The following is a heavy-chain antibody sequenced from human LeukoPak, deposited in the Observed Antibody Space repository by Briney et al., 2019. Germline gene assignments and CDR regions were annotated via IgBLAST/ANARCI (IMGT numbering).Heavy chain of an antibody. J-gene: IGHJ3*02. CDR1: VYTFTSYD. V-gene: IGHV1-2*02. CDR2: INPNSGGT. D-gene: IGHD3-10*01. CDR3: ASSSYYGSGSYGDAFDI. Sequence: ASLKVSCKASVYTFTSYDINCVRQATGQGLEWMGWINPNSGGTNYAQKFQGRVTMTRDTSISTAYMELSRLRSDDTAVYYCASSSYYGSGSYGDAFDIWGQGTMVTVSS.